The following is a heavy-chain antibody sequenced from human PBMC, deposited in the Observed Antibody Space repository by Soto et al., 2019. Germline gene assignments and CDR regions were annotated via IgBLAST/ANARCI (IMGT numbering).Heavy chain of an antibody. Sequence: GGSLRLSCAASGFTFSSYAMSWVRQAPGKGLEWVSAISGSGGSTYYADSVKGRFTISRDNSKNTLYLQMNSLRAEDTAVYYCAKGLTLEDIVVVRKGVGAFDIWGQGTMVTVSS. CDR3: AKGLTLEDIVVVRKGVGAFDI. V-gene: IGHV3-23*01. J-gene: IGHJ3*02. CDR1: GFTFSSYA. CDR2: ISGSGGST. D-gene: IGHD2-15*01.